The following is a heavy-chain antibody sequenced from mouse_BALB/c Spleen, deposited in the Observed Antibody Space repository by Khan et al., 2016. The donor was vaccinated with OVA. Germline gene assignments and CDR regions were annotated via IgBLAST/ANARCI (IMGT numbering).Heavy chain of an antibody. CDR3: ARVYGGDFDY. J-gene: IGHJ2*01. D-gene: IGHD1-1*01. Sequence: EVQLQESGPGLVKPSQSLSLTCTVTGYSITSDYAWNWIRQFPGNKLEWMGFMSYSGNTNYNPSLKSRISITRETSKNQFFLQLNSVTTEDTATYYCARVYGGDFDYWGQGTTLTVAS. V-gene: IGHV3-2*02. CDR2: MSYSGNT. CDR1: GYSITSDYA.